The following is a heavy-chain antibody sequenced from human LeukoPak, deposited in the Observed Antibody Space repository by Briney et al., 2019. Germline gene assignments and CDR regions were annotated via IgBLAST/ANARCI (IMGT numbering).Heavy chain of an antibody. CDR1: GFTFSSYS. V-gene: IGHV3-21*01. Sequence: PGGSLRLSCAASGFTFSSYSMNWVRQAPGKGLEWVSSISSSSSYIYYADSVKGRFTISRDNARNSLYLQMNSLTAEDTAVYYCARDPYSGAYGNTYYYYMDVWGEGTTVTISS. D-gene: IGHD1-26*01. CDR3: ARDPYSGAYGNTYYYYMDV. CDR2: ISSSSSYI. J-gene: IGHJ6*03.